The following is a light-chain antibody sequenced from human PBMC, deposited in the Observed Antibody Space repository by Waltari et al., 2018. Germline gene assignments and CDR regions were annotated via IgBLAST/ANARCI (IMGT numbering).Light chain of an antibody. CDR3: QQRDSWWT. Sequence: EIVLTQSPATLSLSPGERATLSCRASQSISSYLAWYQQKPGQAPRLLIYDASHRATGIPARFSGGGSGTDFTLTISSLEPEDFAVYYCQQRDSWWTFGQGTKVEIK. CDR1: QSISSY. V-gene: IGKV3-11*01. CDR2: DAS. J-gene: IGKJ1*01.